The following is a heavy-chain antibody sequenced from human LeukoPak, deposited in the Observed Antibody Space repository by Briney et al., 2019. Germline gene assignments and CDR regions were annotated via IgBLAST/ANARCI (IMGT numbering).Heavy chain of an antibody. CDR3: GRGGGDYDPFDY. CDR1: GFTVSTNY. Sequence: PGGSLRLSCAVSGFTVSTNYVSWVRQAPGKGLEWVSVMYSGGSTYYADSVKGRFTISRHNSKNTLYLEINSLRPDDTAVYYWGRGGGDYDPFDYWGQGTLVTVSS. V-gene: IGHV3-53*04. CDR2: MYSGGST. J-gene: IGHJ4*02. D-gene: IGHD4-17*01.